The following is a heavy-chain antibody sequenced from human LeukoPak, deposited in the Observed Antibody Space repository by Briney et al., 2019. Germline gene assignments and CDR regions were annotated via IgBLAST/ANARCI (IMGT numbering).Heavy chain of an antibody. D-gene: IGHD6-19*01. Sequence: ASVKVSCKASGGTFISYAISWVRQAGGEGLEWMGGIIHICGTSHYAQKFQGRVTITTDESTSPAYMELSSLTSEDTAVYYCARTKAVAGTVDWFDPWGQGTLVTVSS. CDR3: ARTKAVAGTVDWFDP. V-gene: IGHV1-69*05. CDR1: GGTFISYA. J-gene: IGHJ5*02. CDR2: IIHICGTS.